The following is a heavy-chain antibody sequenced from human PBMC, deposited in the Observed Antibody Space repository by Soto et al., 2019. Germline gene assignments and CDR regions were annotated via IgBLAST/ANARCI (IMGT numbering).Heavy chain of an antibody. Sequence: GALRLSCAASGFTVSTKYMSWVRQAPGKGLEWVSVIYSGGSTFYADSVRGRFTISRDNSKNTVNLQMNSLRAEDTAVYYCARDFTDFWSGYPDYWGQGTLVTVSS. J-gene: IGHJ4*02. CDR1: GFTVSTKY. CDR3: ARDFTDFWSGYPDY. D-gene: IGHD3-3*01. CDR2: IYSGGST. V-gene: IGHV3-66*01.